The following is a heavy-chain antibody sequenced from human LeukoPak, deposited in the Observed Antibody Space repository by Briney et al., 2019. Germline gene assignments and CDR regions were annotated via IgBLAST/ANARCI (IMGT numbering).Heavy chain of an antibody. Sequence: GGSLRLSCAASEFSVGSNYMTWVRQAPGKGLEWVSGISGSGDNTYCADSVKGRFTISRDNSKNTLYLQMNSLRAGDTAVYYCAKVGQPWSIWDYFDYWGQGTLVTVSS. CDR1: EFSVGSNY. CDR2: ISGSGDNT. J-gene: IGHJ4*02. V-gene: IGHV3-23*01. CDR3: AKVGQPWSIWDYFDY. D-gene: IGHD3-16*01.